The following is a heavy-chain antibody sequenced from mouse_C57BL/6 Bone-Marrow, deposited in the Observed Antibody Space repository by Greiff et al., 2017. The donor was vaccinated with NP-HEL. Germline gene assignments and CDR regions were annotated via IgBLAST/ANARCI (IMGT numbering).Heavy chain of an antibody. Sequence: EVQLQQSGPELVKPGASVKIPCKASGYTFTDYNMDWVKQSHGKSLEWIGDINPNNGGTIYNQKFKGKATLTVDKSSSTAYMELRSLTSEDSAGYYSARRETFLDYWGQGTTVTVAS. CDR3: ARRETFLDY. CDR2: INPNNGGT. CDR1: GYTFTDYN. J-gene: IGHJ4*01. V-gene: IGHV1-18*01.